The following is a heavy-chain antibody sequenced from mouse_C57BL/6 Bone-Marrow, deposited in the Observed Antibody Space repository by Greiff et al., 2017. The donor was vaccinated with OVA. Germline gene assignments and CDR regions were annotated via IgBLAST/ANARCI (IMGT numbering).Heavy chain of an antibody. CDR1: GYSFTGYY. Sequence: EVKLVESGPELVKPGASVKISCKASGYSFTGYYMNWVKQSPEKSLEWIGEINPSTGGTTYNQKFKAKATLTVDKSSSTAYMQLKSLTSEDSAVYYCARYYGPSWFAYWGQGTLVTVSA. CDR2: INPSTGGT. V-gene: IGHV1-42*01. J-gene: IGHJ3*01. D-gene: IGHD1-1*01. CDR3: ARYYGPSWFAY.